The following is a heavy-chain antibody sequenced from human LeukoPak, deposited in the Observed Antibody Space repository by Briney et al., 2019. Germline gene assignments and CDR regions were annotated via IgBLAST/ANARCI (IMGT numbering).Heavy chain of an antibody. J-gene: IGHJ4*02. CDR1: GFTFSSYW. V-gene: IGHV3-7*03. D-gene: IGHD3-10*01. CDR3: AKRGVMIRVILVGFHKEAYYFDS. Sequence: GGPLRLSCAASGFTFSSYWMSWLRQAPGKGLEWVANIKQDGSEKYYVDSVKGRFTISRDNAKNSLYLQMNSLRAEDTAVYFCAKRGVMIRVILVGFHKEAYYFDSWGQGALVTVSS. CDR2: IKQDGSEK.